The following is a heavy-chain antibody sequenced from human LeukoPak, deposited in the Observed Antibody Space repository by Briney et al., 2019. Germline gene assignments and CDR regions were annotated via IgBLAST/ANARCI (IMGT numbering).Heavy chain of an antibody. CDR3: ARQQKRDGYNQLNWFDP. CDR2: IWYDGSNE. CDR1: GVTFSSFG. Sequence: GRSLRLSCAASGVTFSSFGMHWARQAPGKGLEGVAVIWYDGSNEYYADSVKGRFTISRDNSKNTLYLQMNSLRAEDTAVYYCARQQKRDGYNQLNWFDPWGQGTLVTVSS. D-gene: IGHD5-24*01. V-gene: IGHV3-33*01. J-gene: IGHJ5*02.